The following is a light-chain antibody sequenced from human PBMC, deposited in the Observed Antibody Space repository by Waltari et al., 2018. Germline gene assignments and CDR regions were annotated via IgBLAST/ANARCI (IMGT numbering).Light chain of an antibody. CDR3: QQTYRFPWT. V-gene: IGKV1-39*01. CDR2: AAS. J-gene: IGKJ1*01. CDR1: QTIDTY. Sequence: DIQMTQSPSSLSASVGDRATITCRASQTIDTYLSWYQQKEGKVPKILIYAASRLQSGVPSRFSGSESGTDFTLTITSLQPEDFATYYCQQTYRFPWTFGQGTKVEIK.